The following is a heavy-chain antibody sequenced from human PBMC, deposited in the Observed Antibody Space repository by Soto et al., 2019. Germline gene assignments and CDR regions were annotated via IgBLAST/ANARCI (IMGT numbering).Heavy chain of an antibody. J-gene: IGHJ5*02. D-gene: IGHD3-22*01. Sequence: ETLSLTCTVSGGSISSYYWSWIRQPAGKGLEWIGRIYTSGSTNYNPSLKSRVTMSVDTSKNQFSLKLSSVTAADTAVYYCARDRRLYYDSSGWTGNWFDPWGQGTLVTVSS. CDR3: ARDRRLYYDSSGWTGNWFDP. V-gene: IGHV4-4*07. CDR2: IYTSGST. CDR1: GGSISSYY.